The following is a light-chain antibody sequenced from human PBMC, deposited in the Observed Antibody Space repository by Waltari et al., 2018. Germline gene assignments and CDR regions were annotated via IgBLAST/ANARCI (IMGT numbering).Light chain of an antibody. CDR1: QSVDGN. Sequence: EIVMTRSPDIVSVSPGERITLSCRASQSVDGNLAWYQQKPGQAPRLLVHGVSIRASGIPARFSGSASGTEFTLTISGLQSEDCAVYHCHQYTNWPWTYGQGTKVEIK. V-gene: IGKV3D-15*01. CDR2: GVS. CDR3: HQYTNWPWT. J-gene: IGKJ1*01.